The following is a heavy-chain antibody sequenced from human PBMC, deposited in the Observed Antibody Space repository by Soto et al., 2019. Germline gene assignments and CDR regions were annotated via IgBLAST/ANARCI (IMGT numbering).Heavy chain of an antibody. J-gene: IGHJ4*02. Sequence: PGGALRLSCAASGFTFSSYAMHWVRQAPGKGLEWVAVISYDGSNKYYADSVKGRFTISRDNSKNTLYLQMNSLRAEDTAVYYCARDLQDIVVVPAAIWVGCFDYWGQGTLVTVSS. CDR2: ISYDGSNK. CDR3: ARDLQDIVVVPAAIWVGCFDY. V-gene: IGHV3-30-3*01. CDR1: GFTFSSYA. D-gene: IGHD2-2*01.